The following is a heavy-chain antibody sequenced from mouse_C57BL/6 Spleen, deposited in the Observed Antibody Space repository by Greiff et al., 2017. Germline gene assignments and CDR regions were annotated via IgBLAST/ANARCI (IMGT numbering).Heavy chain of an antibody. V-gene: IGHV14-4*01. CDR2: IDPESGAT. CDR1: GFNIKDDY. CDR3: ARGGLRQGFDY. J-gene: IGHJ2*01. Sequence: EVQLQQSGAELVRPGASVKLSCTASGFNIKDDYMHWVKQRPEQGLEWIGWIDPESGATEYASKFQGKATLTADTSSNTAYLQLSSLTSEDAAIYYCARGGLRQGFDYWGQGTTLTVSS. D-gene: IGHD2-4*01.